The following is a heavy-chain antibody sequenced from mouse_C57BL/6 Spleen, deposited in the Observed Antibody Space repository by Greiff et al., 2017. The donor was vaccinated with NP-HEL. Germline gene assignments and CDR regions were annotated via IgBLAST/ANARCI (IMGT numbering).Heavy chain of an antibody. V-gene: IGHV1-50*01. CDR2: IDPSDSYT. Sequence: QVQLQQSGAELVKPGASVKLSCKASGYTFTSYWMQWVKQRPGQGLEWIGEIDPSDSYTNYNQKFKGKATLTVDTSSSTAYMQLSSLTSEDSAVYYCARKGYGGFAYWGQGTLVTVSA. D-gene: IGHD1-1*02. J-gene: IGHJ3*01. CDR1: GYTFTSYW. CDR3: ARKGYGGFAY.